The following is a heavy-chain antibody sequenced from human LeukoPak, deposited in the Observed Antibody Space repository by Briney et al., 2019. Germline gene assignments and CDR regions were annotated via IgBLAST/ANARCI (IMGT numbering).Heavy chain of an antibody. Sequence: SVKVSCKASGGTFSSYAISWVRQAPGQGFEWMGGIIPIFGAANYAQKFQGRVTITTDESTSTAYMELSSLRSEDTAVYYCARDFRYSSSWYYFDYWGQGTLVTVSS. CDR3: ARDFRYSSSWYYFDY. J-gene: IGHJ4*02. V-gene: IGHV1-69*05. CDR1: GGTFSSYA. D-gene: IGHD6-13*01. CDR2: IIPIFGAA.